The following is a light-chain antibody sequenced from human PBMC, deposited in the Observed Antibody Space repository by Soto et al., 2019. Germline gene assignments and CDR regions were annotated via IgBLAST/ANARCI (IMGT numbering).Light chain of an antibody. CDR2: GAS. J-gene: IGKJ4*01. V-gene: IGKV3-20*01. CDR3: QQYGSSPLT. CDR1: QSVSSSY. Sequence: EIVLTQSPGTLSLSPGERATLSCRASQSVSSSYLAWYQQKPGQAPRLLIYGASSRATGIPDRFSGSGSGTDFTRTISRLEPEGVAVYYCQQYGSSPLTFGGGTKV.